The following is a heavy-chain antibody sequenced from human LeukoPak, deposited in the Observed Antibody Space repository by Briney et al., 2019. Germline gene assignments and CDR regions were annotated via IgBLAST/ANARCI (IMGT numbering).Heavy chain of an antibody. CDR2: IYSGGST. CDR1: GFTVSSNY. J-gene: IGHJ4*02. V-gene: IGHV3-66*01. D-gene: IGHD3-16*02. Sequence: GGSLRLSCAASGFTVSSNYMNWVRQAPGKGLEWVSVIYSGGSTYYADSVKGRFTISRDNSKNTLYLQMNSLRAEDTAVYYCASPGVTFGGVIGSDYWGQGTLVTVSS. CDR3: ASPGVTFGGVIGSDY.